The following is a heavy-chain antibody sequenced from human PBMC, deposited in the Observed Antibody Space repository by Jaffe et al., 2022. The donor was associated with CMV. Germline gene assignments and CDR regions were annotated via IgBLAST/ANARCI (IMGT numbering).Heavy chain of an antibody. CDR1: GGSISSSSYY. CDR2: IYYSGST. V-gene: IGHV4-39*01. CDR3: ARPSTYYDFWSGYLNYYYYYMDV. D-gene: IGHD3-3*01. J-gene: IGHJ6*03. Sequence: QLQLQESGPGLVKPSETLSLTCTVSGGSISSSSYYWGWIRQPPGKGLEWIGSIYYSGSTYYNPSLKSRVTISVDTSKNQFSLKLSSVTAADTAVYYCARPSTYYDFWSGYLNYYYYYMDVWGKGTTVTVSS.